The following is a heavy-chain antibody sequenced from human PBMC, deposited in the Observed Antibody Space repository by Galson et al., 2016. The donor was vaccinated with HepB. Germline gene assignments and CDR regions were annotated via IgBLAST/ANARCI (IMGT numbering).Heavy chain of an antibody. J-gene: IGHJ5*02. CDR3: ARDRFCSNTRCYGWLDP. D-gene: IGHD2-2*01. CDR2: ISSSSSTI. V-gene: IGHV3-48*01. Sequence: SLRLSCAASGFTFSSYSMNWVRQAPGKGLEWVSYISSSSSTIYYADSVKGRFTISRDNAKNSLYLQMNSLRAEDTAVYYCARDRFCSNTRCYGWLDPWGQGTLVTVSS. CDR1: GFTFSSYS.